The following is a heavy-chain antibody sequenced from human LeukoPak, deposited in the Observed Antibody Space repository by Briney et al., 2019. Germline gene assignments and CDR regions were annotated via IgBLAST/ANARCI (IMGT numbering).Heavy chain of an antibody. CDR1: GFTFSSHD. J-gene: IGHJ4*02. CDR2: VIASGGRT. CDR3: AKDSTRTGTNYFDF. D-gene: IGHD1-1*01. V-gene: IGHV3-23*01. Sequence: GGSLRLSCAASGFTFSSHDMSWVRQAPGKGLDWVSAVIASGGRTYDADSVKGRFTISRDNSKNTVYLQMNSLRAEDTAVYYCAKDSTRTGTNYFDFWGQGTLVTVSS.